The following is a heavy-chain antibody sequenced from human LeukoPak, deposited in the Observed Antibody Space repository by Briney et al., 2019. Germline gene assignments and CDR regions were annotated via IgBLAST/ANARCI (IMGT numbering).Heavy chain of an antibody. Sequence: ASVKVSCKASGYTFTGYYMHWVRQAPGQGLEWMGWINPNSGGTNYAQKFQGRVTMTRDTSISTAYMELSRLRSDDTAVYYCARGMGYYDSSGYYSDAFDIWGQGTMVTVSS. V-gene: IGHV1-2*02. J-gene: IGHJ3*02. D-gene: IGHD3-22*01. CDR3: ARGMGYYDSSGYYSDAFDI. CDR2: INPNSGGT. CDR1: GYTFTGYY.